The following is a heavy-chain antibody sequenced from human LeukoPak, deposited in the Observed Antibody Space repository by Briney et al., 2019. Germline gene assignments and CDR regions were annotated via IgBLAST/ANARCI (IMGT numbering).Heavy chain of an antibody. CDR2: IYYSGST. D-gene: IGHD6-13*01. CDR1: GGSISSGGYY. Sequence: PSETLSLTCTVSGGSISSGGYYWSWIRQHPGKGLEWIGYIYYSGSTYYNPSLKSRVTISVDTSKNQFSLKLSSVTAADTAVYYCARRSQQLPGYYYYGMDVWGQGTTVTVSS. V-gene: IGHV4-31*03. J-gene: IGHJ6*02. CDR3: ARRSQQLPGYYYYGMDV.